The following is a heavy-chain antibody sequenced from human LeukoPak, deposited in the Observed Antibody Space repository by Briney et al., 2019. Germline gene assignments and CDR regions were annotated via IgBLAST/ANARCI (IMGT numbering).Heavy chain of an antibody. CDR1: GYTFTGYY. D-gene: IGHD2-15*01. CDR3: ARDRVRGGLYYSYYMDV. CDR2: INPNSGGT. Sequence: GASVKVSCKASGYTFTGYYMHWVRQAPGQGLEWMGWINPNSGGTNYAQKFQGRVTMTRDTSISTAYMELSRLRSDDTAVYYCARDRVRGGLYYSYYMDVWGKGTTVTVSS. J-gene: IGHJ6*03. V-gene: IGHV1-2*02.